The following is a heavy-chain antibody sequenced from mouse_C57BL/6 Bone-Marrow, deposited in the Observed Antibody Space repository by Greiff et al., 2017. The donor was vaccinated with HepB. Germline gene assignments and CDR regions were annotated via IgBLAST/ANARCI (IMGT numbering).Heavy chain of an antibody. CDR2: SRNKANDYTT. CDR3: ARDEGLRAMDY. CDR1: GFTFSDFY. Sequence: EVQGVESGGGLVQSGRSLRLSCATSGFTFSDFYMEWVRQAPGKGLEWIAASRNKANDYTTEYSASVKGRFIVSRDTSQSILYLQMNALRAEDTAIYYCARDEGLRAMDYWGQGTSVTVSS. J-gene: IGHJ4*01. D-gene: IGHD3-1*01. V-gene: IGHV7-1*01.